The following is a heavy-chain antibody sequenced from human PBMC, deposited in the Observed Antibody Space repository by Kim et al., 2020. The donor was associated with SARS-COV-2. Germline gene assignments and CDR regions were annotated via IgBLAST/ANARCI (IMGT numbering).Heavy chain of an antibody. D-gene: IGHD5-18*01. Sequence: GGSLRLSCEASGLTFSDTAIHWVRQAPGRGLEWIGHMRSKAKNYATVYAASVRGRFVISRDDSKNMAHLLMNSLKTEDTAVYYCIRHIEYTGHSPWG. CDR3: IRHIEYTGHSP. CDR1: GLTFSDTA. V-gene: IGHV3-73*01. CDR2: MRSKAKNYAT. J-gene: IGHJ5*02.